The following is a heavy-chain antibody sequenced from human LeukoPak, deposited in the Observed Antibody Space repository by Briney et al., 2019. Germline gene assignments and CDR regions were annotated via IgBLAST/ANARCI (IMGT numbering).Heavy chain of an antibody. CDR3: TTDTWYSAGH. CDR1: GFIFSGSW. V-gene: IGHV3-7*03. J-gene: IGHJ4*02. CDR2: IKKDGSEK. D-gene: IGHD2-15*01. Sequence: GGSLRLSCTASGFIFSGSWMAWIRQAPGKGLEWVAIIKKDGSEKYYVDSMKGRFTISRDNAKNSLFLQMNSLRAEDTAIHYCTTDTWYSAGHWGQGTLVTVSS.